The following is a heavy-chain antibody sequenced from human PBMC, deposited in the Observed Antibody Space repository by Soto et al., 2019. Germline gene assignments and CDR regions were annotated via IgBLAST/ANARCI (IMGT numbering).Heavy chain of an antibody. J-gene: IGHJ4*02. CDR1: GGSFSNYS. CDR2: IIPIFGKT. V-gene: IGHV1-69*13. D-gene: IGHD4-4*01. Sequence: SVQVSSKASGGSFSNYSFSCVRQAPGQGLEWMGGIIPIFGKTNYEQRFQGRLTITADESTRTAYMELNSLGSEDTAVYFCARDLYINWFYPLDSWGQGTLVTVSS. CDR3: ARDLYINWFYPLDS.